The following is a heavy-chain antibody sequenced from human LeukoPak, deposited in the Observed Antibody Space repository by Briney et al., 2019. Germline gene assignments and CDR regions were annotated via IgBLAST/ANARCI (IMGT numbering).Heavy chain of an antibody. D-gene: IGHD3-10*01. V-gene: IGHV4-39*07. J-gene: IGHJ4*02. CDR1: GGSISSSSYY. CDR3: ARRPVLLWFGESMTLYYFDY. CDR2: IYYSGST. Sequence: SETLSLTCTVSGGSISSSSYYWGWIRQPPGKGLEWIGSIYYSGSTYYNPSLKSRVTISVDTSKNQFSLKLSSVTAADTAVYYCARRPVLLWFGESMTLYYFDYWGQGTLVTVSS.